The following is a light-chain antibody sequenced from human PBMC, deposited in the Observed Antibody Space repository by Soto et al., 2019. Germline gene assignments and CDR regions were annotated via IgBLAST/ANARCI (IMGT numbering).Light chain of an antibody. CDR2: GAS. Sequence: IVLTQSPGTLSLSPGERASLSCRASPSVSGSNLAWYQQKPGQAPRLVIYGASSRATGIPDRFSGSGSGTDFILTISSLEPEDFAIYYCQQYNNWPRTFGQGTKVDIK. CDR3: QQYNNWPRT. CDR1: PSVSGSN. V-gene: IGKV3-20*01. J-gene: IGKJ1*01.